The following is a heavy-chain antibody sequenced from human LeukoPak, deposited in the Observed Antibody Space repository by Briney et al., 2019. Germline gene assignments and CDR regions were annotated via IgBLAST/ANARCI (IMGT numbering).Heavy chain of an antibody. D-gene: IGHD6-13*01. CDR1: GYTFTSYD. V-gene: IGHV7-4-1*02. J-gene: IGHJ4*02. Sequence: KPGASVKVSCKASGYTFTSYDINWVRQAPGQGLEWMGWINTNTGNPTYAQGFTGRFVFSLDTSVSTAYLQISSLKAEDTALYYCARAEEYSSSWYAPYWGQGTLVTVSS. CDR2: INTNTGNP. CDR3: ARAEEYSSSWYAPY.